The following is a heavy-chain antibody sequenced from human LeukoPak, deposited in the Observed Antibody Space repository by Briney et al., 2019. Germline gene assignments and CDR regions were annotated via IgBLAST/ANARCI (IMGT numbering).Heavy chain of an antibody. J-gene: IGHJ3*01. CDR2: IFHTGST. D-gene: IGHD3-22*01. Sequence: PSETLSLTCAVSGGSISRNWWSWVRQPPGKGLEWIGEIFHTGSTNYNPSLKTRVTISLDTSKNQFSLMLHSVTAADTALYYCASTYLDSSGYYPDAFDFWGQGIMVTVSS. CDR1: GGSISRNW. V-gene: IGHV4-4*02. CDR3: ASTYLDSSGYYPDAFDF.